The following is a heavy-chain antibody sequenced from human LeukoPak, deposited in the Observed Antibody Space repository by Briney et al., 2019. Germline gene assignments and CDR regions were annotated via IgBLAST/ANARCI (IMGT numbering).Heavy chain of an antibody. D-gene: IGHD3-22*01. Sequence: ASVEVSCKVSGYTLTELSMHWVRQAPGKGLEWMGGFDPEDGETIYAQKFQGRVTMTEDTSTDTAYMELSSLRSEDTAVYYCATAARPLRPPNADFEYYYDSSGYSAFDIWGQGTMVTVSS. CDR3: ATAARPLRPPNADFEYYYDSSGYSAFDI. CDR1: GYTLTELS. V-gene: IGHV1-24*01. CDR2: FDPEDGET. J-gene: IGHJ3*02.